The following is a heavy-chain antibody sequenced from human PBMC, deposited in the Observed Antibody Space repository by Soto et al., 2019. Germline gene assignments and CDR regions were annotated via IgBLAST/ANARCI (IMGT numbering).Heavy chain of an antibody. CDR3: AREDAGGDRDYYGLDV. CDR2: IHYSGSI. D-gene: IGHD2-21*02. J-gene: IGHJ6*02. Sequence: QVQLQQSGPGLVKPSQTLSLTCTVSGGSISYEYYHWTWIRQSPGKGLEWIGYIHYSGSIIYNPSFKSRVNISVDTSKNQFSLQLSSVTAADTAVYFCAREDAGGDRDYYGLDVWGQGTTVTVSS. V-gene: IGHV4-30-4*08. CDR1: GGSISYEYYH.